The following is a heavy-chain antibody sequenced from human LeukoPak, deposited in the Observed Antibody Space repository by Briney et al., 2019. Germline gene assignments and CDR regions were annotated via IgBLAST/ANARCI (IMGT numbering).Heavy chain of an antibody. D-gene: IGHD6-19*01. CDR3: AKDWAVAGTNCFDY. J-gene: IGHJ4*02. Sequence: GGSLRTSPGPPGLNFYSNIPNWVPQAPGKGLEWVSGISGSGGSTYYADSVKGRFTISRDNSKNTLYLQMNSLRAEDTAIYYCAKDWAVAGTNCFDYWVQGALVTVSS. V-gene: IGHV3-23*01. CDR2: ISGSGGST. CDR1: GLNFYSNI.